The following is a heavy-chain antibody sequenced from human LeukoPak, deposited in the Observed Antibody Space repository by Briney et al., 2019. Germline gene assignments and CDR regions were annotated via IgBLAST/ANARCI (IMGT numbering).Heavy chain of an antibody. CDR3: ARLVYGSGSSYFDY. V-gene: IGHV4-59*08. CDR2: IYYSGST. D-gene: IGHD3-10*01. J-gene: IGHJ4*02. CDR1: GGSFSGYY. Sequence: PSETLSLTCAVYGGSFSGYYWSWIRQPPGKGLEWIGYIYYSGSTNYNPSLKSRVTISVDTSKNQFSLKLSSVTAADTAVYYCARLVYGSGSSYFDYWGQGTLVTVSS.